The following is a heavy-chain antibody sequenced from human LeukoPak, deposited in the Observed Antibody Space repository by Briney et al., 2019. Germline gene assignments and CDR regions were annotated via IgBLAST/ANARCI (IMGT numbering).Heavy chain of an antibody. J-gene: IGHJ4*02. V-gene: IGHV3-7*01. CDR3: ARVGGEQWLVSDHYFDY. Sequence: GGSLRLSCAASGFTFSSFWMSWVRQAPGKGLEWAANIRQDGSEKYYVDSVKGRFTISRDNAKNSLYLQMNSLRAEDASVYYCARVGGEQWLVSDHYFDYWGQGTLVTVSS. CDR1: GFTFSSFW. CDR2: IRQDGSEK. D-gene: IGHD6-19*01.